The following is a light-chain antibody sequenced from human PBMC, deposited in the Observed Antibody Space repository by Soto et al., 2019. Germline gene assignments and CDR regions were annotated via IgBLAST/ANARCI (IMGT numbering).Light chain of an antibody. Sequence: IQLTQSPSSLSASAGDRVTITCRASQGISSRLAWYQQKPGKAPKLLIHAASTLQSGVPSRFSGSGSATDFTPTISSLQPEDFATYYCQQLNSYPITVGQGTRLEIK. CDR1: QGISSR. CDR3: QQLNSYPIT. CDR2: AAS. V-gene: IGKV1-9*01. J-gene: IGKJ5*01.